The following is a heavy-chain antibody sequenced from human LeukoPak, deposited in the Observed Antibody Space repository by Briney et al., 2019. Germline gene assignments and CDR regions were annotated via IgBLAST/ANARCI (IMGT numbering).Heavy chain of an antibody. CDR2: ISYDGSNK. CDR3: ASPISYGSGSSPDY. V-gene: IGHV3-30*03. CDR1: GFTFSTYS. J-gene: IGHJ4*02. Sequence: GGPLRLSCAASGFTFSTYSMNWVRQAPGKGLEWVAVISYDGSNKYYADSVKGRFTISRDNSKNTLYLQMNSLRAEDTAVYYCASPISYGSGSSPDYWGQGTLVTVSS. D-gene: IGHD3-10*01.